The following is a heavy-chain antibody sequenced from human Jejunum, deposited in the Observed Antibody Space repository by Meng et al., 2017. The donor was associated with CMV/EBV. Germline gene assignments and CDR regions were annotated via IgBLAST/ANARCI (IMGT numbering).Heavy chain of an antibody. CDR3: ARVPPSLGIGGGSDY. V-gene: IGHV3-21*01. CDR2: ISDTSSNI. Sequence: TFTTQRMNWVSQAPGKWLEWLSYISDTSSNIYYADSVKGRFTIARDNAKHSLYLQMDSLRPEDMAVSYCARVPPSLGIGGGSDYWGQGTLVTVSS. CDR1: TFTTQR. J-gene: IGHJ4*02. D-gene: IGHD3-16*01.